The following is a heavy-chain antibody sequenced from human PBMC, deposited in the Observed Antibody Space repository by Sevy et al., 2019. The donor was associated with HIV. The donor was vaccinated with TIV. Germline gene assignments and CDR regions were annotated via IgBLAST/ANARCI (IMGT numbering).Heavy chain of an antibody. CDR1: GFIFSDYT. Sequence: GGSLRLSCAASGFIFSDYTLHWVRQAPGTGLEWVAVISYDGSFTYYADSVEGRFTISRDNSKNTLFLQMNSLRHEDTAVYYFARSQSSSWHYFDYWGQGTLVTVSS. J-gene: IGHJ4*02. CDR2: ISYDGSFT. D-gene: IGHD6-13*01. V-gene: IGHV3-30*04. CDR3: ARSQSSSWHYFDY.